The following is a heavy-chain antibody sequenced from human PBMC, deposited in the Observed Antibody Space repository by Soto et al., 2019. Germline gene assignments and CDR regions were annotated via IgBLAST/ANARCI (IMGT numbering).Heavy chain of an antibody. V-gene: IGHV4-4*02. CDR3: ARHIGVTGTRGFDY. J-gene: IGHJ4*02. CDR2: ISYRGTT. Sequence: QVQLQESGPGLMEPSETLSLTCAVSGGSISETYWWSWVHQPPGKGLEWIGEISYRGTTHYNPSLRSRVTISMDTSRNQISLTLISVTAADSASYYCARHIGVTGTRGFDYWGQGTLVTVSS. D-gene: IGHD6-19*01. CDR1: GGSISETYW.